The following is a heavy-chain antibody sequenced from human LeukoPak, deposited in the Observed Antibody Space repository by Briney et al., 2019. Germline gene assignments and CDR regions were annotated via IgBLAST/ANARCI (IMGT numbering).Heavy chain of an antibody. D-gene: IGHD2/OR15-2a*01. CDR3: AKNSLTLTFDI. V-gene: IGHV4-39*07. CDR1: GGSISSSSYY. Sequence: PSETLSLTCTVSGGSISSSSYYWGWIRQPPGKGLEWIGSIYYSGSTYYNPSLKSRVTISVDTSKNQFSLKLSSVTAADTAVYYCAKNSLTLTFDIWGQGTMVTVSS. CDR2: IYYSGST. J-gene: IGHJ3*02.